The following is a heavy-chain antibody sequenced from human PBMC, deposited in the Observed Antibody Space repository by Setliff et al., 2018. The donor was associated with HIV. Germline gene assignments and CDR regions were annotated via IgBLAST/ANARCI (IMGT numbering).Heavy chain of an antibody. Sequence: GGSLRLSCAASGFAFCDFYMSWIRQAPGKGLEWVSYISSGSSYTNYADSVKGRFTISRDNAKNSLYLQMSSLRAEDTAVYYCARLTTYCSSTRCPVHYFDSWGQGALVTVSS. CDR1: GFAFCDFY. J-gene: IGHJ4*02. V-gene: IGHV3-11*03. CDR3: ARLTTYCSSTRCPVHYFDS. D-gene: IGHD2-2*01. CDR2: ISSGSSYT.